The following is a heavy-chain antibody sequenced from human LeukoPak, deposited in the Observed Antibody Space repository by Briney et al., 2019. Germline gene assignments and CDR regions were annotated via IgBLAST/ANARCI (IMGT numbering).Heavy chain of an antibody. J-gene: IGHJ4*02. D-gene: IGHD3-9*01. CDR2: ITVSGGGT. CDR3: ARRIDWSHDY. CDR1: GFTFSDAW. V-gene: IGHV3-23*01. Sequence: GGSLRLSCAASGFTFSDAWMSWVRQAPGKGLEWVSAITVSGGGTYYADSVKGRFTISRDNSKNTLFLQMNSLRGEDTAVYYCARRIDWSHDYWGQGTLVTVSS.